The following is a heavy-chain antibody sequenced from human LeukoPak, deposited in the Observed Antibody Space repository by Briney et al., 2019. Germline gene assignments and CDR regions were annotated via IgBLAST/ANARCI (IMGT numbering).Heavy chain of an antibody. Sequence: GGSLRLSCAASGFTFSSYGMHWVRQAPGKGLKWVAFISYDGSDKYYTDSVKGRFTISRDNSKNTLYLQMNSLRAEDTAVYYCARGPSGYHNTGGQGTLVTVSS. J-gene: IGHJ4*02. CDR1: GFTFSSYG. V-gene: IGHV3-30*03. CDR2: ISYDGSDK. CDR3: ARGPSGYHNT. D-gene: IGHD5-12*01.